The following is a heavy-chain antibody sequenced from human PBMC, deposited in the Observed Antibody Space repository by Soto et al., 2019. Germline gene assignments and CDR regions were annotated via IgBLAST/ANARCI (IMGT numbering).Heavy chain of an antibody. Sequence: SETLSLTCTVSGDSISSNYWNWIRQPPGKGLEWIGYISYRGGTNYKPSLKSRLTISVDTSKNQFSLKLSSVTAADTAVYYCARRYGSAIDYWGQGTPVTVSS. D-gene: IGHD1-26*01. J-gene: IGHJ4*02. CDR1: GDSISSNY. CDR2: ISYRGGT. V-gene: IGHV4-59*01. CDR3: ARRYGSAIDY.